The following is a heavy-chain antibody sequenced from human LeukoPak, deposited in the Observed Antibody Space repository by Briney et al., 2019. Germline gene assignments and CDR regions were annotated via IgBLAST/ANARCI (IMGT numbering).Heavy chain of an antibody. CDR2: INHTGST. J-gene: IGHJ6*02. CDR1: GGSSSGYY. V-gene: IGHV4-34*01. D-gene: IGHD3-10*01. Sequence: SETLSLTCAVYGGSSSGYYWSWIRQPPGKGLEWIGEINHTGSTNYNPSLKSRVTISVDTSKNQFSLRLSSVTAADTAVYYCARGRFPHQRRCYYAMDVWGQGTTVTVSS. CDR3: ARGRFPHQRRCYYAMDV.